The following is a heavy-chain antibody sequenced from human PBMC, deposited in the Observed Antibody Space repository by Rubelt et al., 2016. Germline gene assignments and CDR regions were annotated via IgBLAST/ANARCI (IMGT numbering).Heavy chain of an antibody. V-gene: IGHV4-59*08. CDR2: MFNSGST. Sequence: QVLLQESGPGLVKPSETLSLTCTVSGGSISGYYWSWIRQPPGKGLEWIGYMFNSGSTSNNPSLKSRVTMSLDTSKNQFSRKLSSVTAADTAVYYCAGLRKDFSGAIDYWGQGTLVTVSS. CDR1: GGSISGYY. J-gene: IGHJ4*02. D-gene: IGHD3-3*01. CDR3: AGLRKDFSGAIDY.